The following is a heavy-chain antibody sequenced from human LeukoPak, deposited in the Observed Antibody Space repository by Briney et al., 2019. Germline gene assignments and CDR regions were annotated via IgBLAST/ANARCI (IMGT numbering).Heavy chain of an antibody. V-gene: IGHV4-61*02. CDR1: GGSISSGSYH. CDR2: IYTSGST. Sequence: SQTLSLTCTVSGGSISSGSYHWSWIRQPAGKGLEWIGRIYTSGSTNYNPSLKSRVTISVDTSKNQFSLKLSSVTAADTAVYYCAREAVVFTAFYYYYYMDVWGKGTTVTVSS. CDR3: AREAVVFTAFYYYYYMDV. J-gene: IGHJ6*03. D-gene: IGHD6-19*01.